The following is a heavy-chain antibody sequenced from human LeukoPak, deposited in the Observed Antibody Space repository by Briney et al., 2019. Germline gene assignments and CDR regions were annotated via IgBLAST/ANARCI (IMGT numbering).Heavy chain of an antibody. Sequence: PGGSLRLSCAAPGFTFSSYSMNWVRQAPGQGLERVSSISSSSSYIYYADSVKGRFTISSDNAKNSLYLKMNSLRAEDTSVYYCARDKGITGRADYWGQGTLVIVSS. D-gene: IGHD1-20*01. CDR3: ARDKGITGRADY. J-gene: IGHJ4*02. V-gene: IGHV3-21*01. CDR2: ISSSSSYI. CDR1: GFTFSSYS.